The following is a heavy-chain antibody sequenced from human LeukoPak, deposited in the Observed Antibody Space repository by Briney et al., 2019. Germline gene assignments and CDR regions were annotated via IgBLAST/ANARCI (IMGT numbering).Heavy chain of an antibody. CDR3: ARHFYGSGTYYHFDY. V-gene: IGHV1-18*01. CDR1: GYTFTSYG. D-gene: IGHD3-10*01. J-gene: IGHJ4*02. CDR2: ISAYNGNT. Sequence: ASVKVSCKASGYTFTSYGISWVRQAPGQGLEWMGWISAYNGNTNYAQKLQGRVTMTTDTSTSTAYMELRSLRSDDTVVYYCARHFYGSGTYYHFDYWGQGTLVTVSS.